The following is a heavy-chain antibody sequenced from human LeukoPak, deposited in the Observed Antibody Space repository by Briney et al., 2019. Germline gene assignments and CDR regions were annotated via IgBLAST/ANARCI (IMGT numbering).Heavy chain of an antibody. CDR1: GFTFSKYA. J-gene: IGHJ3*02. Sequence: GGSLRLSCSASGFTFSKYAMHWVRQAPGKGLEFVSPISSNGGSTRSADSVKGRFTFSRDNSKNTLYLQVSSLRAEDTAVYYCVKDLSGSIYAFDIWGQGTMVTVSS. V-gene: IGHV3-64D*06. D-gene: IGHD1-26*01. CDR2: ISSNGGST. CDR3: VKDLSGSIYAFDI.